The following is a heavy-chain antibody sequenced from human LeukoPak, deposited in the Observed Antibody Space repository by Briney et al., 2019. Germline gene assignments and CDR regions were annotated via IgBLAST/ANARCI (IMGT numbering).Heavy chain of an antibody. CDR2: IYYSGST. J-gene: IGHJ4*02. Sequence: SETLSLTCTVSGGSISSYCWSWIRQPPGKGLEWIGYIYYSGSTNYNPSLKSRVTISVDTSKNQFSLKLSSVTAADTAVYYCAREGRPAGPHHKYYFDYWGQGTLVTVSS. D-gene: IGHD6-19*01. CDR3: AREGRPAGPHHKYYFDY. CDR1: GGSISSYC. V-gene: IGHV4-59*01.